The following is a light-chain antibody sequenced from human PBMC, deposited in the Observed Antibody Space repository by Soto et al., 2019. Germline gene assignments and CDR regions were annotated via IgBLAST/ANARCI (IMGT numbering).Light chain of an antibody. V-gene: IGKV3-20*01. CDR3: QQYGNSLRGT. CDR2: GAS. Sequence: EIVLTQSPGTLSLSPGERATLSCRASQSVSSSYLAWYQQKPGRAPRLLIYGASRRATGIPDRFSGSGSGTDFTLTISRLEPEDFAVYYCQQYGNSLRGTFGPGTKVDIK. J-gene: IGKJ3*01. CDR1: QSVSSSY.